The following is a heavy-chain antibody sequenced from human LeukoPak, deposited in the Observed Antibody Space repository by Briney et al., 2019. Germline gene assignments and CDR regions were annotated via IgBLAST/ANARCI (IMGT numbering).Heavy chain of an antibody. J-gene: IGHJ4*02. D-gene: IGHD3-22*01. Sequence: GGSLRLSCAASGFTFSSYGMYWVRQAPGKGLESVAFIRYDGSNKYYADSVKGRFTISRDNSKNTLYLQMNSLRAEDTAVYYCAKDRLPYYYDSSGYYSPPDYWGQGTLVTVSS. V-gene: IGHV3-30*02. CDR1: GFTFSSYG. CDR3: AKDRLPYYYDSSGYYSPPDY. CDR2: IRYDGSNK.